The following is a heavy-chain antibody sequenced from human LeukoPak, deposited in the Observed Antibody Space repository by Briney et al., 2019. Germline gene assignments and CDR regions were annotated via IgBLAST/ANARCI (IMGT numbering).Heavy chain of an antibody. D-gene: IGHD6-13*01. J-gene: IGHJ3*02. V-gene: IGHV3-33*06. CDR1: GFTFSSYG. CDR3: AKDLVRSWDAFDI. CDR2: IWYDGSNK. Sequence: GGSLRLSCAASGFTFSSYGMHWVRQAPGKGLEWVAVIWYDGSNKYYADSVKGRFTISRDNSKNTLYLQMNSLRAEDTAVYYCAKDLVRSWDAFDIWGQGTMVTVSS.